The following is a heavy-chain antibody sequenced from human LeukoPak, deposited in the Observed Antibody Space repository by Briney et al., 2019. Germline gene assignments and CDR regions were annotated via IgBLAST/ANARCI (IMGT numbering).Heavy chain of an antibody. CDR2: LYTNGTV. CDR3: ARLLGSSGYAGDWYFDL. D-gene: IGHD3-22*01. CDR1: GGSISSYY. Sequence: PSETLSLTCTVSGGSISSYYWSWIRQPAGKGLEWFGRLYTNGTVNYNPSLRSRVTMSRDTSRNQLSLKLTSVTAADTAVYYCARLLGSSGYAGDWYFDLWGPGALVTVSS. V-gene: IGHV4-4*07. J-gene: IGHJ2*01.